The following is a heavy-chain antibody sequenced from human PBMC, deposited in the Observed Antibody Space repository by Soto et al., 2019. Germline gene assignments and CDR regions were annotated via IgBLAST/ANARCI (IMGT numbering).Heavy chain of an antibody. Sequence: EVQLLESGGGLVQPGGSLRLSCAASGFTFSSYAMSWVRQAPGKGLEWVSAISGSGGSTYYADSVKGRFTISRDNSKNTLYLQMNGLRAEDTAVYYCAKDSKYSSGWLDWGQGTLVTVSS. D-gene: IGHD6-19*01. V-gene: IGHV3-23*01. J-gene: IGHJ4*02. CDR3: AKDSKYSSGWLD. CDR1: GFTFSSYA. CDR2: ISGSGGST.